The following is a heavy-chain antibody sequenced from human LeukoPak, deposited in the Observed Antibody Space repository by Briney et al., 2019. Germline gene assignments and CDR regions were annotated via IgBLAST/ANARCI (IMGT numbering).Heavy chain of an antibody. CDR2: TWYDGSNK. V-gene: IGHV3-33*06. D-gene: IGHD2-15*01. CDR3: AKDSGSKRYSFYYMDV. Sequence: GRSLRLSCAASGFTFSSYGMHWVRQAPGKGLEWVAVTWYDGSNKYYADSVKGRFTISRDNSKNTLYLQMNSLRAEDTAVYYCAKDSGSKRYSFYYMDVWGKGTTVTVSS. J-gene: IGHJ6*03. CDR1: GFTFSSYG.